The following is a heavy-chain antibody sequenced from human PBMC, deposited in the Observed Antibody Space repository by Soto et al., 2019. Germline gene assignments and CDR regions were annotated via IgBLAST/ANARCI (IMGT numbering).Heavy chain of an antibody. D-gene: IGHD3-9*01. CDR3: ARVVRYFDTPYGMDV. Sequence: GGSLRLSCTASGFTFSSFFMNWVRQAPGKGPEWVSGIDTSGGVTKYADSVKGRFTISRDNSKNTLYLQMNRLRAEDTAEYYCARVVRYFDTPYGMDVWGHGTTVTVSS. J-gene: IGHJ6*02. CDR2: IDTSGGVT. CDR1: GFTFSSFF. V-gene: IGHV3-23*01.